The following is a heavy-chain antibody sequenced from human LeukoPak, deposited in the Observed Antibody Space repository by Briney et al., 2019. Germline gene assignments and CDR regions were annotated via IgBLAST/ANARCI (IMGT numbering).Heavy chain of an antibody. CDR1: GYTFTSYG. J-gene: IGHJ4*02. CDR3: AVGVSKHLYFDY. V-gene: IGHV1-18*01. CDR2: ISAYNGNT. D-gene: IGHD2-21*01. Sequence: ASVKVSCKASGYTFTSYGISWVRQAPGQGLEWMGWISAYNGNTNYAQKLQGRVTMTTDTSTSTAYMELRSLRSDDTAVYYCAVGVSKHLYFDYGGQGPLVTVSS.